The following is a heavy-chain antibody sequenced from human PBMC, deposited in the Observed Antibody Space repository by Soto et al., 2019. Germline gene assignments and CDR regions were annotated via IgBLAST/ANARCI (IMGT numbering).Heavy chain of an antibody. D-gene: IGHD5-12*01. J-gene: IGHJ6*03. CDR1: GFTFSSYA. V-gene: IGHV3-23*01. CDR2: ISGSGGST. CDR3: AKEGIVATIPDYYYYYYMDV. Sequence: GGSLRLSCAASGFTFSSYAMSWVRQAPGKGLEWVSAISGSGGSTYYADSVKGRFTISRDNSKNTLYLQMNSLRAEDTAVYYCAKEGIVATIPDYYYYYYMDVWGKGTTVTVSS.